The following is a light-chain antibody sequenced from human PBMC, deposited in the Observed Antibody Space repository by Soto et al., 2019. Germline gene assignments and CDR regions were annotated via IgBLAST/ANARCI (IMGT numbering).Light chain of an antibody. CDR2: EVS. J-gene: IGLJ1*01. CDR3: TSYTSSSTYV. V-gene: IGLV2-14*01. Sequence: QSVLTQPASVTGSPGLSITITCTGTSSDVGGYKYVSWYQQHPGKAPKVMIYEVSNRPSGVSNRFSGSKSGNTASLTISGLQAEDEADYYCTSYTSSSTYVFGTGTKVTVL. CDR1: SSDVGGYKY.